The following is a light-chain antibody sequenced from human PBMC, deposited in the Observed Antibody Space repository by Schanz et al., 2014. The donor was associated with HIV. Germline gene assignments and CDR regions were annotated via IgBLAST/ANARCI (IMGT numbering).Light chain of an antibody. CDR1: SSNIGAGYA. J-gene: IGLJ3*02. CDR2: DNN. CDR3: CSYAGSYTFVV. V-gene: IGLV1-40*01. Sequence: QSVLTQPPSVSGVPGQRVTISCAGSSSNIGAGYAVHWYQQVPGAAPKLLIYDNNNRPSGVPDRFTGSKSGTSASLAISGLQSEDEADYYCCSYAGSYTFVVFGGGTKLTVL.